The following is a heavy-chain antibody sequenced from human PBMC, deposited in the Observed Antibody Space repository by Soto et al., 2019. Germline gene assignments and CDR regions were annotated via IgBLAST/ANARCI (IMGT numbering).Heavy chain of an antibody. CDR2: IIPIFGTA. Sequence: VKVSCKASGGTFSSYAISWVRQAPGQGLEWMGGIIPIFGTANYAQKFQGRVTITADESTSTAYMELSSLRSEDTAVYYCARSIQLWFYFDYWGQGTLVTVSS. D-gene: IGHD5-18*01. V-gene: IGHV1-69*13. CDR3: ARSIQLWFYFDY. CDR1: GGTFSSYA. J-gene: IGHJ4*02.